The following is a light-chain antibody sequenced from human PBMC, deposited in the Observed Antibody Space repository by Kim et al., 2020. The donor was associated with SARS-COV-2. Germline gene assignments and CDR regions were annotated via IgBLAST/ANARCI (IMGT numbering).Light chain of an antibody. J-gene: IGKJ5*01. CDR1: QDISNY. CDR3: QQYDNLRIT. CDR2: DAS. V-gene: IGKV1-33*01. Sequence: ASVGDRVTITCQASQDISNYLNWYQQKPGKAPKLLIYDASNLETGVPSRFSGSGSGTDFTFTISSLQSEDIATYYCQQYDNLRITFGQGTRLEIK.